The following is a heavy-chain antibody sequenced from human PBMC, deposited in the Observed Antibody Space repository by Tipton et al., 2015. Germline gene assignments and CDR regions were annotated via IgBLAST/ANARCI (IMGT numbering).Heavy chain of an antibody. J-gene: IGHJ4*02. CDR1: GYTFTSYD. D-gene: IGHD3-3*01. CDR3: ARDILNDFCSGWPEEY. CDR2: ISAYNGNT. V-gene: IGHV1-18*01. Sequence: QLVQSGAEVKKPGASVKVFCKASGYTFTSYDIHWVRQAPGQGLQWMGWISAYNGNTNYGETLQGRVTMTTDTSTSTAYMELRSLRSNDTAVYYCARDILNDFCSGWPEEYWGQGTLVTVSS.